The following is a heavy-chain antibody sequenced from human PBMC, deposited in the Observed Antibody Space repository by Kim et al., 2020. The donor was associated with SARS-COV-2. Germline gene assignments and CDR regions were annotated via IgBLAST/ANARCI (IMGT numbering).Heavy chain of an antibody. CDR3: ARGLAAAGFDAFDI. V-gene: IGHV3-30*01. D-gene: IGHD6-13*01. Sequence: ADSGKGRFTISRDNSKNTLYLQMNSLRAEDTAVYYCARGLAAAGFDAFDIWGQGTMVTVSS. J-gene: IGHJ3*02.